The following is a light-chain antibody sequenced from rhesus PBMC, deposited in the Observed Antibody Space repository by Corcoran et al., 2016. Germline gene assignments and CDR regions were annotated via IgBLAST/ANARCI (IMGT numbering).Light chain of an antibody. J-gene: IGKJ1*01. V-gene: IGKV3-42*03. CDR2: GAS. Sequence: EIVMTQSPATLSLSPGERATLPCRASQSVSSSFAWYQQKPGQAPRLLIYGASSRATGLPDRFSGSGTGKEFTITISSLEPEDFAVYNCQQYSNWPRTFGQGTKVEIK. CDR1: QSVSSS. CDR3: QQYSNWPRT.